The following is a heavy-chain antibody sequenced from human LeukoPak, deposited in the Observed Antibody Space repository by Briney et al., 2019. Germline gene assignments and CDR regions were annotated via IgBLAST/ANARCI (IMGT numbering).Heavy chain of an antibody. J-gene: IGHJ4*02. CDR1: NDSISIYY. CDR3: AREITVTRSFDY. CDR2: ISASGST. Sequence: SVTLSLTCTVSNDSISIYYWSWLRQPAGKGLEWIGRISASGSTNYNPSLKSRVTMSVDTSKNQFSLKLSSVTAADTAVYYCAREITVTRSFDYWGQGTLVTVSS. V-gene: IGHV4-4*07. D-gene: IGHD4-17*01.